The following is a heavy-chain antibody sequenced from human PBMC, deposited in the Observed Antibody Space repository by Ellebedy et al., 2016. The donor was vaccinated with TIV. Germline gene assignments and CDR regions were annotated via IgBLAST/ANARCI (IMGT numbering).Heavy chain of an antibody. CDR3: ARGSVPQYSSSWLKGGSYLSYYYYGMDV. CDR1: GFTFSSYE. D-gene: IGHD6-13*01. V-gene: IGHV3-48*03. J-gene: IGHJ6*02. CDR2: ISSSGSTI. Sequence: PGGSLRLSCAASGFTFSSYEMNWVRQAPGKGLEWVSYISSSGSTIYYADSVKGRFTISRDNAKNSLYLQMNSLRAEDTAVYYCARGSVPQYSSSWLKGGSYLSYYYYGMDVWGQGTTVTVSS.